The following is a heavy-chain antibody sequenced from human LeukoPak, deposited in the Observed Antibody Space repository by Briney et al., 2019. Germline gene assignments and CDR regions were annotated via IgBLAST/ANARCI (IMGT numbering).Heavy chain of an antibody. CDR3: ARVLHAPYLIDS. CDR1: DSSITSTYY. D-gene: IGHD2-8*01. Sequence: PSETLPLTCTVSDSSITSTYYWAWFRQPPGKGLEWIATVFRLQTVRTFNNPSLESRVTMSLDPSQNQFSLNLTSVTAADTALYFCARVLHAPYLIDSWGQGTLVTVSS. CDR2: VFRLQTVRT. J-gene: IGHJ4*02. V-gene: IGHV4-38-2*02.